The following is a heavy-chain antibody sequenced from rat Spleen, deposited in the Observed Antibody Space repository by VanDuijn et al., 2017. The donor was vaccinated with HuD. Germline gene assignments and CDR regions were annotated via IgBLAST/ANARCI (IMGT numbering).Heavy chain of an antibody. CDR3: ATDRPNYGGYDY. CDR1: GFTFSNYY. D-gene: IGHD1-11*01. J-gene: IGHJ2*01. CDR2: ISPSGGST. Sequence: EVQMVESGGGLVKPGRSLKLSCAASGFTFSNYYMAWVRQAPTKGLEWVASISPSGGSTYYPDSVKGRFTISRDNAKSTLYLQMDSLRSEDTATYYCATDRPNYGGYDYWGQGVMVTVSS. V-gene: IGHV5-27*01.